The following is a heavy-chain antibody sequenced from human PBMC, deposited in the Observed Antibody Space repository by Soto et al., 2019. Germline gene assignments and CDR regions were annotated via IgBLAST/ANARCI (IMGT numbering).Heavy chain of an antibody. CDR2: IIPMFGTA. Sequence: QVQLVQSGAEVKKPGSSVKVSCKGSGDTFHRHALSWVRQAPGQGLEWMGGIIPMFGTANYAQKFQGRVTITADTSTSTAYMELSSLRFEDTAFYYCAVNGYELDYWGQGTLVAVSS. J-gene: IGHJ4*02. D-gene: IGHD5-12*01. V-gene: IGHV1-69*06. CDR1: GDTFHRHA. CDR3: AVNGYELDY.